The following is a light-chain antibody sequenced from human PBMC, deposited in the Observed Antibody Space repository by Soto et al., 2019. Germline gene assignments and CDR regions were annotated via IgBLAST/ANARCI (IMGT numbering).Light chain of an antibody. Sequence: IVMTQSRATLSVSPGERATLSGRASQSVGRSLAWYQQKPGQAPRLLIYGASTRATGIPARFSGSGSGTEFTLTISSLQPEDFATYYCQQSYSTLTFGQGTKVDIK. CDR1: QSVGRS. J-gene: IGKJ1*01. CDR3: QQSYSTLT. CDR2: GAS. V-gene: IGKV3-15*01.